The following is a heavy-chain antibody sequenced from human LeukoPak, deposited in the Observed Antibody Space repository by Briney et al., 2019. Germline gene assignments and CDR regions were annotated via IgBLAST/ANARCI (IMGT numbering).Heavy chain of an antibody. V-gene: IGHV3-21*01. CDR3: ARDWARGYSYGFDY. CDR2: ISSSSSYI. Sequence: GGSLRLSCAASGFTFSSYGMHWVRQAPGKGLEWVSSISSSSSYIYYADSVKGRFTISRDNAKNSLYLQMNSLRAEDTAVYYCARDWARGYSYGFDYWGQGTLVTVSS. CDR1: GFTFSSYG. D-gene: IGHD5-18*01. J-gene: IGHJ4*02.